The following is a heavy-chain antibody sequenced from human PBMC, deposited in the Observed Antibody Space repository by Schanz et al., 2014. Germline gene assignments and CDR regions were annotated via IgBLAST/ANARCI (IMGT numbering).Heavy chain of an antibody. V-gene: IGHV3-30*18. CDR2: ISFDGRNT. CDR1: GITLSGYG. Sequence: QVQLVESGGGVVQPGRSLRLSCAASGITLSGYGLHWVRQAPGKGLEWVGFISFDGRNTGYAHSVKGRFTISRDNSKNTLYLQMNSLRVEDTAVYYCAKVAPAATYLDSWGLGTLVTVSS. J-gene: IGHJ4*02. D-gene: IGHD2-2*01. CDR3: AKVAPAATYLDS.